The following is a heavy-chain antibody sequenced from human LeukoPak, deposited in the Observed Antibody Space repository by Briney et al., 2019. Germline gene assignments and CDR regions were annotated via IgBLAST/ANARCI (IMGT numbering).Heavy chain of an antibody. Sequence: PSETLSLTCTVSGGSISSSSYYWGWIRQPPGKGLEWIGSIYYSGSTYYNPSLKSRVTISVDTSKNQFSLKLSSVTAADTAVYYCARDYSVAGTMSYYLDYWGQGTLVTVSS. CDR2: IYYSGST. CDR3: ARDYSVAGTMSYYLDY. CDR1: GGSISSSSYY. J-gene: IGHJ4*02. D-gene: IGHD6-19*01. V-gene: IGHV4-39*07.